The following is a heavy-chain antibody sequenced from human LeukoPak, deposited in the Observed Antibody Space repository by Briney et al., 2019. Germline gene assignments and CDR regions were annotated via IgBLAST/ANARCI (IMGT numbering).Heavy chain of an antibody. CDR2: IYYSGST. CDR3: ARIGVVVAALNWFDP. CDR1: GGSISSSSYY. V-gene: IGHV4-39*07. D-gene: IGHD2-15*01. Sequence: SETLSLTCTVSGGSISSSSYYWGWIRQPPGKGLEWIGSIYYSGSTYYNPSLKSRVTISVDTSKNQFSLKLSSVTAADTAVYYCARIGVVVAALNWFDPWGQGTLVTVSS. J-gene: IGHJ5*02.